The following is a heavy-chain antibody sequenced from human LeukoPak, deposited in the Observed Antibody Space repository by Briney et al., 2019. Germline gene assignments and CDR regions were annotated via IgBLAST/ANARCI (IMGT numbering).Heavy chain of an antibody. CDR1: GGSISSGSYY. V-gene: IGHV4-61*02. Sequence: PSETLSLTCAVSGGSISSGSYYWSWIRQPAGKGLEWIGRIYTSGSTNYNPSLKSRVTISVDTSKNQFSLKLSSVTAADTAVYYCARAPPVAGHNWFDPWGQGTLVTVSS. D-gene: IGHD6-19*01. CDR2: IYTSGST. J-gene: IGHJ5*02. CDR3: ARAPPVAGHNWFDP.